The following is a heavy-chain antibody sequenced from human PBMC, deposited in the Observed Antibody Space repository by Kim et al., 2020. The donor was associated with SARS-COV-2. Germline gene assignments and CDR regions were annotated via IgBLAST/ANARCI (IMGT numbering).Heavy chain of an antibody. CDR3: ARVPSITIFGNYYYGMDV. V-gene: IGHV4-4*02. Sequence: KSRVTISVDESKNQFSLKLSSVTAADTAVYYCARVPSITIFGNYYYGMDVWGQGTTVTVSS. J-gene: IGHJ6*02. D-gene: IGHD3-3*01.